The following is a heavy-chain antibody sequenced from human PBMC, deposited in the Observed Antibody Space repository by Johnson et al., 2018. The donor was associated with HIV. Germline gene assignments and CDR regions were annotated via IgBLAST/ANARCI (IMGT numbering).Heavy chain of an antibody. D-gene: IGHD6-6*01. CDR2: ISSSGSTI. V-gene: IGHV3-11*04. CDR3: ARRALVGQLADEAFDI. CDR1: GFTFSDYY. Sequence: QVQLVESGGGLVKPGGSLRLSCAASGFTFSDYYMSWIRQAPGKGLERVSYISSSGSTIYYADSVKGRFTISRDNSKNSLYLQMNSVRDEDTAVYYCARRALVGQLADEAFDIWCQWTMVTVSS. J-gene: IGHJ3*02.